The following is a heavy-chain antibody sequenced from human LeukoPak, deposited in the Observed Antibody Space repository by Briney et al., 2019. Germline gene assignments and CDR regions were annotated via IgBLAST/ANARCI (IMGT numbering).Heavy chain of an antibody. D-gene: IGHD4/OR15-4a*01. Sequence: SETLSLTCTVSGGSIGSSIYYWGWIRQPPGKGLEWIGSIYYSGNTYYNPSLKSRVTISVDTSKNQFSLKLSSVTAADTAVYYCARRVQDTFDIWGQGTMVTLSS. J-gene: IGHJ3*02. CDR1: GGSIGSSIYY. CDR2: IYYSGNT. CDR3: ARRVQDTFDI. V-gene: IGHV4-39*01.